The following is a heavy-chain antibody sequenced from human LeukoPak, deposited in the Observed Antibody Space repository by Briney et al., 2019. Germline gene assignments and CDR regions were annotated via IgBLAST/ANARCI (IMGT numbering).Heavy chain of an antibody. D-gene: IGHD3-10*01. J-gene: IGHJ5*02. CDR2: ISYDGSNK. V-gene: IGHV3-30*18. CDR3: AKVSGVRGALFDP. CDR1: GFTFSNYG. Sequence: PGGSLRLSCAASGFTFSNYGMHWVRQAPGKGLEWVAVISYDGSNKYYADSVKGRFTISRDNSKNTLFLQMSGLRSGDTAVYYCAKVSGVRGALFDPWGQGTLVTVSS.